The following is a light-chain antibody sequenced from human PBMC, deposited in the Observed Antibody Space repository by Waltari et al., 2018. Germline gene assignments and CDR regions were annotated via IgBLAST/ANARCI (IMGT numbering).Light chain of an antibody. CDR1: QSVANY. CDR3: QQRNKWPVT. Sequence: SCRASQSVANYLALYQQNPGQAPRLLIYDVSNRATDIPARFSGSGFATDFTLTISDLKPEDIAVYYCQQRNKWPVTFGGGTKVEIK. V-gene: IGKV3-11*01. CDR2: DVS. J-gene: IGKJ4*01.